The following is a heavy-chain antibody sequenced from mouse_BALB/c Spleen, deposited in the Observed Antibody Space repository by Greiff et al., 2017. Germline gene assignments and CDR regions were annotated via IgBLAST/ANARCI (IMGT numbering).Heavy chain of an antibody. CDR1: GFSLTSYG. CDR2: IWAGGST. V-gene: IGHV2-9*02. J-gene: IGHJ2*01. D-gene: IGHD2-10*01. CDR3: AREGAYYGNHYFDY. Sequence: VKLVESGPGLVAPSQSLSITCTVSGFSLTSYGVHWVRQPPGKGLEWLGVIWAGGSTNYNSALMSRLSISKDNSKSQVFLKMNSLQTDDTAMYYCAREGAYYGNHYFDYWGQGTTLTVSS.